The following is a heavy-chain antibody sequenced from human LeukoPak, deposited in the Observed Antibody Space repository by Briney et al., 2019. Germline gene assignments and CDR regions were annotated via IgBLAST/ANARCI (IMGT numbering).Heavy chain of an antibody. Sequence: SVKVSCKASGGSFSSYGISWVRQAPGQGLEWMGGIIPMLGRSNYAQKFQGRVTISTDESTSTAYMEMSSLRAEDTAVYYCAREDHTANNWFDPWGQGTLVTVSS. CDR1: GGSFSSYG. CDR3: AREDHTANNWFDP. J-gene: IGHJ5*02. V-gene: IGHV1-69*05. CDR2: IIPMLGRS. D-gene: IGHD5-18*01.